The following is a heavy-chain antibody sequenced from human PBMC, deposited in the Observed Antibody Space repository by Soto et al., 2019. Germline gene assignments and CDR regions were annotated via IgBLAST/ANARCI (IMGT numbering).Heavy chain of an antibody. CDR1: GGSISGINW. Sequence: SETLSLTCAVSGGSISGINWWYWVRQPPGKGLEWIGEIYHSGTTNYSPSLRSRVTMSVDRSKNQFSLALTSVTAADTAVYYCARYRRGTGWYYLDYWGQGPLVTVSS. J-gene: IGHJ4*02. V-gene: IGHV4-4*02. CDR2: IYHSGTT. D-gene: IGHD6-19*01. CDR3: ARYRRGTGWYYLDY.